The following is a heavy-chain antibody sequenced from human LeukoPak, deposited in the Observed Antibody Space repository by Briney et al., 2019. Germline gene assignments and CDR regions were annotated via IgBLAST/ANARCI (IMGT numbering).Heavy chain of an antibody. V-gene: IGHV4-31*03. CDR3: ARDYGGLVDAFDI. D-gene: IGHD4-23*01. CDR1: GGSISRGGYY. Sequence: SQTLSLTCTVSGGSISRGGYYWSWIRQHPGKGREWFGYICDSGSTYYNPYLKSRVTISADTYKNQFSLKLSSVTAADTAVYYCARDYGGLVDAFDIWGQGTMVTVSS. CDR2: ICDSGST. J-gene: IGHJ3*02.